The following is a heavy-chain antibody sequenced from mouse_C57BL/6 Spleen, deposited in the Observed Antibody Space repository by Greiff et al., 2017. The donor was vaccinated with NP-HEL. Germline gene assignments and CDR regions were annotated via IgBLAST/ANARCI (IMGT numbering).Heavy chain of an antibody. CDR3: ARQNYGSRVCPPFAY. CDR1: GFTFSSYG. CDR2: ISSGGSYT. Sequence: EVQRVESGGDLVKPGGSLKLSCAASGFTFSSYGMSWVRQTPDKRLEWVATISSGGSYTYYPDSVKGRFTISRDNAKNPLYLQMSSLKSEDTAMYYGARQNYGSRVCPPFAYWGQGTLVTVSA. V-gene: IGHV5-6*01. D-gene: IGHD1-1*01. J-gene: IGHJ3*01.